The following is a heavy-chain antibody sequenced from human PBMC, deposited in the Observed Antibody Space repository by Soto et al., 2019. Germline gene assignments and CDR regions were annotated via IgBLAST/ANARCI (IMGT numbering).Heavy chain of an antibody. Sequence: PGGSLSLSCAAPGFTFSNYEMNWVRQAPGKGLEWVSYISSSGSTISYADSVKGRFTISRDNAKDSLYLQMKSLRAEDTAVYYCARVPTYYSPYYSYAMDVWGQGTTVTVSS. V-gene: IGHV3-48*03. CDR3: ARVPTYYSPYYSYAMDV. CDR1: GFTFSNYE. CDR2: ISSSGSTI. D-gene: IGHD3-10*01. J-gene: IGHJ6*02.